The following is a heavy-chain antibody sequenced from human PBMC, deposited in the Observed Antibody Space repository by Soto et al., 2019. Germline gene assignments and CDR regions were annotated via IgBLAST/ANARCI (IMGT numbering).Heavy chain of an antibody. V-gene: IGHV3-33*01. CDR1: GFTFSSYG. J-gene: IGHJ4*02. D-gene: IGHD6-13*01. Sequence: QVQLVESGGGVVQPGRSLRLSCAASGFTFSSYGMHWVRQAPGKGLEWVAVIWYDGSNKYYADSVKGRFTISRDNSKHTLYLQMNSLRAEATAVYYCARGKGGIAAAGTWPVLDYGGQGTLVTVAS. CDR3: ARGKGGIAAAGTWPVLDY. CDR2: IWYDGSNK.